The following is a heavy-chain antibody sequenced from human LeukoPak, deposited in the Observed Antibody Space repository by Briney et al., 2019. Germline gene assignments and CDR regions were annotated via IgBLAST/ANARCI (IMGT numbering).Heavy chain of an antibody. CDR1: GFTFSSYA. CDR3: ARAEDYYDSSGSIDFDY. J-gene: IGHJ4*02. D-gene: IGHD3-22*01. V-gene: IGHV3-30-3*01. Sequence: GGSLRLSCAASGFTFSSYAMHWVRQAPGKGLEWVAVISYDGSNKYYADSVKGRFTISRDSSKNTLYLQMNSLRAENTAVYYCARAEDYYDSSGSIDFDYWGQGTLVTVSS. CDR2: ISYDGSNK.